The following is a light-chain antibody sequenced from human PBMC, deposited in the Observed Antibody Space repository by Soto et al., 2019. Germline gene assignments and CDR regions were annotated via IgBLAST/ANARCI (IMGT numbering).Light chain of an antibody. V-gene: IGKV4-1*01. Sequence: DIVMTQSPDSLAVSLGERATINCKSSQSVLYSSNNKNYLAWYQQKPGQPPKLLIYWASTRESGVPDRFSGSGSGPDFPLPISSLQAEDVAVYYCQLYYSTPHTFRQGTKLEIK. CDR1: QSVLYSSNNKNY. CDR3: QLYYSTPHT. CDR2: WAS. J-gene: IGKJ2*01.